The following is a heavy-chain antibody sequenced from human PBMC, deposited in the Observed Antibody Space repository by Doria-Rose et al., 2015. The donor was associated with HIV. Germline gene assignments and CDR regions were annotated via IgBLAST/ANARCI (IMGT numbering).Heavy chain of an antibody. V-gene: IGHV2-26*01. CDR3: ARIKSSRWYHKYYFDF. D-gene: IGHD6-13*01. J-gene: IGHJ4*02. CDR1: GASLSSPGVG. CDR2: IFSDDER. Sequence: SGPVLVKPTETLTLTCTVSGASLSSPGVGVSWIRQPPGKALEWLANIFSDDERSYKTSLKSRLTISRGTSNSQVVLTMTDMDPVDTATYYCARIKSSRWYHKYYFDFWGQGTLVIVSA.